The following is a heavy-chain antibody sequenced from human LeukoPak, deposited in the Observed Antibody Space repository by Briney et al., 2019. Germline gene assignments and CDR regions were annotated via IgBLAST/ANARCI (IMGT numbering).Heavy chain of an antibody. CDR2: IKSKTDGGTT. J-gene: IGHJ3*02. V-gene: IGHV3-15*01. Sequence: PGGSLRLSCAASGFTFSNAWMSWVRQAPGKGLEWVGRIKSKTDGGTTDYAAPVKGRFTISRDDSKNTLYLQMNSLKTEDTAVYYCTTVAPEKGWLRTYDAFDIWGQGTMVTVSS. CDR3: TTVAPEKGWLRTYDAFDI. D-gene: IGHD6-19*01. CDR1: GFTFSNAW.